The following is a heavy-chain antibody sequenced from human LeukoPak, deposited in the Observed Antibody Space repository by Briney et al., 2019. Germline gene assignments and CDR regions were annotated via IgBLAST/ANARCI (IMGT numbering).Heavy chain of an antibody. Sequence: GGSLRLSCTASGFTFGDYAMSWVRQAPGKGLEWVGFIRSKAYGGTTEYAASVKGRFTISRDDSKSIAYLQMNSLKTEGTAVYYCTSGPSGYLYYYYGMDVWGKGTTVTVSS. CDR3: TSGPSGYLYYYYGMDV. CDR1: GFTFGDYA. D-gene: IGHD5-12*01. V-gene: IGHV3-49*04. J-gene: IGHJ6*04. CDR2: IRSKAYGGTT.